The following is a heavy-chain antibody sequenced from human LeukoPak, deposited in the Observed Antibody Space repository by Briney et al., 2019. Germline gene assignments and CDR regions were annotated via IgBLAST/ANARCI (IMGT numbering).Heavy chain of an antibody. Sequence: GSSVKVYCKASGGTFSSYAISWVRQAPGQGLEWMGGSIPIFGTANYAQKFQGRVTITADGSTSTAYMELSSLRSEDTAVYYCARSYRDYDILTGYYARFDCWGQGTLVTVSS. CDR2: SIPIFGTA. J-gene: IGHJ4*02. V-gene: IGHV1-69*01. CDR1: GGTFSSYA. CDR3: ARSYRDYDILTGYYARFDC. D-gene: IGHD3-9*01.